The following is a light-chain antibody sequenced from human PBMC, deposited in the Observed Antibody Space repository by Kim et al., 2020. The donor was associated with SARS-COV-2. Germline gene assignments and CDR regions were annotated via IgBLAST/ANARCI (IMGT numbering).Light chain of an antibody. Sequence: IQMTQSPSSLSASVGDRVTITCHASQGIRNDVGWYQQKPGKAPKLLIYAASNLQSGVPSRFSGSGSGTDFTLTISSLQPEDFATYYCVQDNIYSRTLVQGTKMDIK. CDR1: QGIRND. CDR2: AAS. J-gene: IGKJ1*01. CDR3: VQDNIYSRT. V-gene: IGKV1-6*01.